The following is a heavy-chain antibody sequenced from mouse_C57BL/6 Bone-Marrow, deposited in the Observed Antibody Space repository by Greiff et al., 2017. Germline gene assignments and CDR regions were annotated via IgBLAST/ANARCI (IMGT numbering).Heavy chain of an antibody. CDR2: IHPNSGST. J-gene: IGHJ4*01. CDR1: GYTFTSYW. CDR3: AKDPRYYYGSMDY. Sequence: VQLQQPGAELVKPGASVKLSCKASGYTFTSYWMHWVKQRPGQGLEWIGMIHPNSGSTNYNEKFKSKATLTVDKSSSTAYMQLSSLTSEDSAVYYCAKDPRYYYGSMDYWGQGTSVTVSS. V-gene: IGHV1-64*01. D-gene: IGHD1-1*01.